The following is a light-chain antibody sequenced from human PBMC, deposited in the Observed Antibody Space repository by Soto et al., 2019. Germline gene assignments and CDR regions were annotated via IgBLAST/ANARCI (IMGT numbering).Light chain of an antibody. J-gene: IGKJ3*01. CDR2: AAS. Sequence: DIQMTQSPSSLSASVGDRVTTTCRASQGISNYLAWYQQKPGKVPKLLIYAASTLQSGVPFRFSGSEFGTDFTLTISSLQPEDVATYYCQKYDSAPETFGPGTKVDIK. V-gene: IGKV1-27*01. CDR3: QKYDSAPET. CDR1: QGISNY.